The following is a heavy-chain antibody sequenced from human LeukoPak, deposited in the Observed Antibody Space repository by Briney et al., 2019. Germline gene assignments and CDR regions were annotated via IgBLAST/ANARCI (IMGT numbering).Heavy chain of an antibody. CDR2: MYYSGST. Sequence: SETLSLTCTVSGGSISSSSYFRGWIRQPPGKGLEWIGTMYYSGSTYYNPSLKSRVTISVDTSKNQFSLKLSSVTAADTAVYYCARVCSSTSCFLDHWGQGTLVTVSS. CDR1: GGSISSSSYF. D-gene: IGHD2-2*01. CDR3: ARVCSSTSCFLDH. J-gene: IGHJ4*02. V-gene: IGHV4-39*01.